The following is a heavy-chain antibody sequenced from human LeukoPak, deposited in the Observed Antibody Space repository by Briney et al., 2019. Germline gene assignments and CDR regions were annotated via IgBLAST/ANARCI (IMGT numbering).Heavy chain of an antibody. D-gene: IGHD3-10*01. V-gene: IGHV1-18*03. Sequence: ASVRVSCKASGYTFTSYGISWVRQAPGQGLEWMGWISAYNGNTNYAQKLQGRVTMTTDTSTSTAYMELRSLRSDDMAVYYCATSEVLLWFGESVYFDYWGQGTLVTVSS. CDR2: ISAYNGNT. CDR3: ATSEVLLWFGESVYFDY. J-gene: IGHJ4*02. CDR1: GYTFTSYG.